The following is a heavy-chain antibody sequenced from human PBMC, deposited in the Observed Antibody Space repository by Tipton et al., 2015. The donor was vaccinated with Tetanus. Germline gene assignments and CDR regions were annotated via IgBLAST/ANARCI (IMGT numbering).Heavy chain of an antibody. V-gene: IGHV1-46*01. J-gene: IGHJ4*02. CDR3: ARDGSPVVTPRFDF. CDR1: GYTFTRHY. D-gene: IGHD4-23*01. Sequence: QLVQSGAEVKEPGASVKVSCKASGYTFTRHYLHWVRQAPGQGLEWMGIINPSGGSTDYAQKFQGRVTMTRDTSTSTVYMELSSLRYEDTAVYYCARDGSPVVTPRFDFWGQGTLVTVSS. CDR2: INPSGGST.